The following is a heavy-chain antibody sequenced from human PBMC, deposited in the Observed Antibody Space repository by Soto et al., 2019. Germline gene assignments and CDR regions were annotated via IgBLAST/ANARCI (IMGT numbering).Heavy chain of an antibody. CDR2: IKQDGSEK. CDR1: GFTFSSYW. Sequence: GGSLRLSCAASGFTFSSYWMSWVRQAPGKGLEWVANIKQDGSEKYYVDSVKGRFTISRDNAKNSLYLQMNSLRAEDTAVYYCARFKLRGGGGGFDYWGQGTLVTVSS. V-gene: IGHV3-7*05. J-gene: IGHJ4*02. CDR3: ARFKLRGGGGGFDY. D-gene: IGHD2-15*01.